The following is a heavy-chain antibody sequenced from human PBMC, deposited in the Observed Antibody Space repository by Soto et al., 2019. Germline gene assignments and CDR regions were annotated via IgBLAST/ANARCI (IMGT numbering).Heavy chain of an antibody. V-gene: IGHV3-30-3*01. J-gene: IGHJ4*02. CDR2: ISYDGSNK. D-gene: IGHD3-22*01. Sequence: GGSLRLSCAASGFTFSSYAMHWVRQAPGKWLEWVAVISYDGSNKYYADSVKGRFTISRDNSKNTLYLQMNSLRAEDTAVYYCAREVDAYDSSGYYHTPPYFDYWGQGXLVTVSS. CDR1: GFTFSSYA. CDR3: AREVDAYDSSGYYHTPPYFDY.